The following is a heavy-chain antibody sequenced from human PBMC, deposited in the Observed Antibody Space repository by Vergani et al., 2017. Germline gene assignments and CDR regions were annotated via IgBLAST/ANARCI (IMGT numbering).Heavy chain of an antibody. Sequence: QVHLVESGGGVVQPGKSLRLSCVVSGFTSSYYGMHWVRQSPGKGLEWVAVISYDGTQKYYADSVKGRFTISRDNSKSTLYLQMNSLRTEDTAVYYCATKSCGTPGCQIGDFREWGQGTLVIVS. D-gene: IGHD1-1*01. CDR1: GFTSSYYG. CDR3: ATKSCGTPGCQIGDFRE. J-gene: IGHJ1*01. V-gene: IGHV3-30*03. CDR2: ISYDGTQK.